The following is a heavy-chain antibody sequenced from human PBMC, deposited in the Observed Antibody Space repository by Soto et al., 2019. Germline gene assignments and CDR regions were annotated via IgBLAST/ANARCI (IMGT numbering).Heavy chain of an antibody. CDR3: AREQSSGLDY. CDR2: MNPNSGNT. D-gene: IGHD2-8*02. CDR1: EYTFTSYD. V-gene: IGHV1-8*01. Sequence: ASVKVSCKASEYTFTSYDINWVRQATGQGLEWMGWMNPNSGNTVYAQKFQGRVTMTRNTSISTAYMELSSLRSEDTAVYYCAREQSSGLDYWSQGTLVTVSS. J-gene: IGHJ4*02.